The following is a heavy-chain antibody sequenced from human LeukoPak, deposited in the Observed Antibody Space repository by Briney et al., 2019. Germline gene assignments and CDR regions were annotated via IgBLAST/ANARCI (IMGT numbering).Heavy chain of an antibody. CDR1: GGTFSSYA. CDR2: IIPILGIA. CDR3: ASGANYDFWSDDYYYYMDV. D-gene: IGHD3-3*01. V-gene: IGHV1-69*04. J-gene: IGHJ6*03. Sequence: SVKVSCKASGGTFSSYAISWVRQAPGQGLEWMGRIIPILGIANYAQKFQGRVTITADKSTSTAYMELSSLRSEDTAVYYCASGANYDFWSDDYYYYMDVWGKGTTVTVSS.